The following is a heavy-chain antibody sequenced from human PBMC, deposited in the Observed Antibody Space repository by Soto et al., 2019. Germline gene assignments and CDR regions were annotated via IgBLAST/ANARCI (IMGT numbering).Heavy chain of an antibody. J-gene: IGHJ4*02. CDR1: GGSISSCGYY. V-gene: IGHV4-39*01. CDR2: IYYSGST. CDR3: ARRSYYGSGSIFDY. Sequence: KPSETLSLTRTVSGGSISSCGYYWGWIRQPPGKGLEWIGNIYYSGSTNYNPSLKSRVTISVDTSKNQFSLKVSSVTAADTAVYYCARRSYYGSGSIFDYWGQGTLVAVSS. D-gene: IGHD3-10*01.